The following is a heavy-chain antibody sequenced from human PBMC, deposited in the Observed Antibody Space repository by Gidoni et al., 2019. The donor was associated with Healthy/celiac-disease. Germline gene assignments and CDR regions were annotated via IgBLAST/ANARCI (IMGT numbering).Heavy chain of an antibody. CDR1: GFTFSSYD. CDR2: IGTAGDT. D-gene: IGHD5-18*01. J-gene: IGHJ6*02. CDR3: ARALRRVGYSYVPYYYGMDV. V-gene: IGHV3-13*01. Sequence: EVQLVESGGGLVQPGGSLRLSCAASGFTFSSYDMHWVRQATGKGLEWVSAIGTAGDTCYPGSVKGRFTISRENAKNSLYLQMNSLRAGDTAVYYCARALRRVGYSYVPYYYGMDVWGQGTTVTVSS.